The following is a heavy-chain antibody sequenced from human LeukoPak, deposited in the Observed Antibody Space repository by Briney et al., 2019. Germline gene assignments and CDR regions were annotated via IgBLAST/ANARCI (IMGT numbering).Heavy chain of an antibody. D-gene: IGHD6-19*01. V-gene: IGHV3-53*01. CDR2: MHSGGSV. J-gene: IGHJ4*02. Sequence: GGSLRLSCAASGFSITSNYMSWVRQAPGRGLQWVSAMHSGGSVNYADSVKGRFTISRDYSTNTLFLQINSLRADDTAFYYCARGRGYTSSAYDYWGQGTLVTVSS. CDR1: GFSITSNY. CDR3: ARGRGYTSSAYDY.